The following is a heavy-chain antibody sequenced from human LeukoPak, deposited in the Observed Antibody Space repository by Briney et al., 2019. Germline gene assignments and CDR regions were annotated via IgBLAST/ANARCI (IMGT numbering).Heavy chain of an antibody. J-gene: IGHJ6*02. Sequence: GRSLRLSCATSGFTFYDYAMHWVRQVPGKGLEWVSGITWNSGSIGYADSVKGRFTISRDNAKNSLYLQMNSLRAEDTALYYCAKDNEGAGTYYPRYGMDVWGQGTTVTVSS. CDR2: ITWNSGSI. CDR3: AKDNEGAGTYYPRYGMDV. V-gene: IGHV3-9*01. D-gene: IGHD3-10*01. CDR1: GFTFYDYA.